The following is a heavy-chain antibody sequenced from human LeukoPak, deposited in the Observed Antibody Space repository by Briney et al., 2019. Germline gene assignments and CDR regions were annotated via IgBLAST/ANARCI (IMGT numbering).Heavy chain of an antibody. D-gene: IGHD6-19*01. CDR3: ARMVAVAGTVDY. Sequence: GESLKISCKGSGYNFTSYWLGWVRQMPGKGLEWMGIIYPGDSDTRYSPSSQGQVTISADKSISTAYLQWSSLKASDTAMYYCARMVAVAGTVDYWGQGTLVTVSS. J-gene: IGHJ4*02. CDR2: IYPGDSDT. CDR1: GYNFTSYW. V-gene: IGHV5-51*01.